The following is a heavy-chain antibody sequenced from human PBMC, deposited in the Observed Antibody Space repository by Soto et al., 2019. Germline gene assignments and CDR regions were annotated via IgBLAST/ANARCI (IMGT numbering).Heavy chain of an antibody. D-gene: IGHD2-21*02. CDR3: ARDGGNFYYYYYYGMDV. Sequence: QVQLVQSGAEVKKPGASVKVSCKASGYTFTSYGISWVRQAPGQGLEWMGWISAYNGNTNYAQKLQGRVTMTTDTSTSTAYMELRSLRSDDTAVYYCARDGGNFYYYYYYGMDVWGQGTTVTVSS. V-gene: IGHV1-18*04. CDR1: GYTFTSYG. J-gene: IGHJ6*02. CDR2: ISAYNGNT.